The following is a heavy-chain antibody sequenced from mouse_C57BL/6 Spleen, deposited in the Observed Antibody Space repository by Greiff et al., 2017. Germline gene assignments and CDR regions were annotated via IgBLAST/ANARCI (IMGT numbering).Heavy chain of an antibody. J-gene: IGHJ4*01. CDR1: GYTFTSYW. Sequence: QVQLQQPGAELVKPGASVKLSCKASGYTFTSYWMHWVKQRPGQGLEWIGLIHPNSGSTNYNEKFKSKATLTLYKSSSTAYIPISRLTSEDSSGYYCARRAHYYGSSSYYAMDYWGQGTSVTVSS. CDR2: IHPNSGST. V-gene: IGHV1-64*01. D-gene: IGHD1-1*01. CDR3: ARRAHYYGSSSYYAMDY.